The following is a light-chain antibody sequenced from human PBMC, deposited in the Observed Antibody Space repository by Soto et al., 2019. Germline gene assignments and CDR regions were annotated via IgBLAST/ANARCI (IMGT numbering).Light chain of an antibody. CDR3: QPHNNWPVVT. J-gene: IGKJ4*01. V-gene: IGKV3-15*01. Sequence: EMVMTQSPVTLSGSPGERVTLSCRASRTISRNLAWYQQKPGQAPRLLIYGASTRATGIPDRFSGSGSGTEFTLTINSLQSEDFAMYYCQPHNNWPVVTFGGGTKLDI. CDR1: RTISRN. CDR2: GAS.